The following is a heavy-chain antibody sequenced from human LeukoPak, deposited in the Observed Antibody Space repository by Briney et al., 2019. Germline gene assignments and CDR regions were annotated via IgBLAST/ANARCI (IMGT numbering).Heavy chain of an antibody. Sequence: GGSLRLSCAASGFTFSSYGMHWVRQAPGKGLEWVAVISYDGSNKYYADSVKGRFAISRDNSKNTLYLQTNSLRAEDTAVYYCAKSGLQLGYFDYWGQGTLVTVSS. V-gene: IGHV3-30*18. J-gene: IGHJ4*02. D-gene: IGHD5-24*01. CDR1: GFTFSSYG. CDR2: ISYDGSNK. CDR3: AKSGLQLGYFDY.